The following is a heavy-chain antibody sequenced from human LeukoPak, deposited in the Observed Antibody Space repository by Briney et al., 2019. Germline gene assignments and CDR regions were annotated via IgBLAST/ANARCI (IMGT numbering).Heavy chain of an antibody. J-gene: IGHJ3*02. V-gene: IGHV1-69*13. CDR1: GGTFSSYA. Sequence: SVKVSCTASGGTFSSYAISWVRQAPGQGLEWMGGIIPIFGTANYAQKFQGRVTITADESTSTAYMELSSLRSEDTAVYYCARGRWELLPFDAFDIWGQGTMVTVSS. D-gene: IGHD1-26*01. CDR2: IIPIFGTA. CDR3: ARGRWELLPFDAFDI.